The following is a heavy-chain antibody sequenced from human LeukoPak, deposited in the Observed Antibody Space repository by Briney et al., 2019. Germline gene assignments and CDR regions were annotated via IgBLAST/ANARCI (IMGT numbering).Heavy chain of an antibody. V-gene: IGHV4-39*07. Sequence: SETLSLTCTVSGGSISSSSYYWGWIRQPPGKGLEWIGSIYYSGSTYYNPSLKSRVTISVDTSKNQFSLKLSSVTAADTAVYYCARGGATHPFDYWGQGTLVTVSS. D-gene: IGHD1-26*01. J-gene: IGHJ4*02. CDR3: ARGGATHPFDY. CDR1: GGSISSSSYY. CDR2: IYYSGST.